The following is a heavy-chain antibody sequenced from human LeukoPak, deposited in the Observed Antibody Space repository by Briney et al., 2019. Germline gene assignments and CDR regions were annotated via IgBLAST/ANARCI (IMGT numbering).Heavy chain of an antibody. CDR2: INSDGSST. CDR1: GFTFSSYW. V-gene: IGHV3-74*01. CDR3: ARQEMATIPWTIDYYGMDV. Sequence: GGSLRLSCAASGFTFSSYWMHWVRQAPGKGLVWVSRINSDGSSTSYADSVKGRFTISRDNAKNSLYLQMNSLRAEDTAVYYCARQEMATIPWTIDYYGMDVWGQGTTVTVSS. D-gene: IGHD5-24*01. J-gene: IGHJ6*02.